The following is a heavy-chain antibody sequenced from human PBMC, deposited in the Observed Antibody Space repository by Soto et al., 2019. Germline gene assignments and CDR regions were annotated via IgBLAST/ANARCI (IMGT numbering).Heavy chain of an antibody. V-gene: IGHV4-31*03. Sequence: QVQLQESGPGLLKPSQTLSLTCTVSGGSISSGGYYWSWIRQHPGKGLEWIGYIYYSGSTYYYPSLMSRVTTSVDTSKNQFSLKLSSVTAADTAVYYCARVRGGGYRSFDYWGQGTLVTVSS. J-gene: IGHJ4*02. CDR2: IYYSGST. D-gene: IGHD5-12*01. CDR3: ARVRGGGYRSFDY. CDR1: GGSISSGGYY.